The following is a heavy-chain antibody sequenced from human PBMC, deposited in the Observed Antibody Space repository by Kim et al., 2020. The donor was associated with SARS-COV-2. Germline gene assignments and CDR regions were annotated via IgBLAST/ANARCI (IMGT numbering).Heavy chain of an antibody. CDR3: ERELQGAFDI. CDR2: NT. J-gene: IGHJ3*02. D-gene: IGHD1-26*01. Sequence: NTGYAQKFQGRVTMTRNTSISTAYMELSSLRSEDTAVYYCERELQGAFDIWGQGTMVTVSS. V-gene: IGHV1-8*01.